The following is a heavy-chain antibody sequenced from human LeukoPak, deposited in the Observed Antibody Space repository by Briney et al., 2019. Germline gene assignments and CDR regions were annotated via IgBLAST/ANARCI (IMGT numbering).Heavy chain of an antibody. J-gene: IGHJ4*02. CDR3: ARVRYCSGGSCPLFDY. D-gene: IGHD2-15*01. CDR2: XXHSGST. CDR1: GGSISSSNW. Sequence: SETLSLTCAVSGGSISSSNWWSWVRQPPGXXXXXXXXXXHSGSTNYNPSLKSRVTISVDKSKNQFSLKLSSMTAADTAVYYCARVRYCSGGSCPLFDYWGQGTLVTVSS. V-gene: IGHV4-4*02.